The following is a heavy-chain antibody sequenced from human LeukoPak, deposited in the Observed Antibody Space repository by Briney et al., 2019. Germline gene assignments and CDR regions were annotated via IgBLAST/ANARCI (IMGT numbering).Heavy chain of an antibody. CDR3: ARGHYGMDV. V-gene: IGHV3-53*01. CDR1: RFTVSSNY. J-gene: IGHJ6*04. Sequence: PGGSLRLSCAASRFTVSSNYMSWVRQAPGKGLEWVSVTYNDGRTYYADSVKGRFTISRDSSKNTLYLQMNSLRAEDTAVYSCARGHYGMDVWGKGTTVTVSS. CDR2: TYNDGRT.